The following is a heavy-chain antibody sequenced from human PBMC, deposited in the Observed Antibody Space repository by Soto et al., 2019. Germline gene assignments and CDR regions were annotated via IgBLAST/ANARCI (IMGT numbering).Heavy chain of an antibody. CDR2: INWYSGTM. CDR1: GFIFADYA. V-gene: IGHV3-9*01. CDR3: AKGTEYGVVLMSTFDY. Sequence: SLRLSYAASGFIFADYAMNWSRQAPGKGLEWVSGINWYSGTMVYVDSVKGRFTISRDNAKNSLYLQMNSLRPEDTAFYFCAKGTEYGVVLMSTFDYWGQGT. D-gene: IGHD3-3*01. J-gene: IGHJ4*02.